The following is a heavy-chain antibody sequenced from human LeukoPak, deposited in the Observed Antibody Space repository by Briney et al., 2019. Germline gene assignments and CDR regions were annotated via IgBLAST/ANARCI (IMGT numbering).Heavy chain of an antibody. D-gene: IGHD2-2*01. CDR2: IIPIFGTA. Sequence: ASVKVSCKASGGTFSSYAISWVRQAPGQGLEWIGGIIPIFGTANYAQKFQGRVTISADKSTSTAYMELSSLRSEDTAVYYCARANIVVVPAAKGPHFFYYGMDVWGKGTTVTVSS. CDR1: GGTFSSYA. V-gene: IGHV1-69*06. CDR3: ARANIVVVPAAKGPHFFYYGMDV. J-gene: IGHJ6*04.